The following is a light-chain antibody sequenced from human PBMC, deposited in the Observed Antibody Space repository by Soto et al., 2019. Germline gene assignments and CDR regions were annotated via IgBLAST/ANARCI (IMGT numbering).Light chain of an antibody. CDR1: EDVSSK. CDR3: LQYDTWPPVT. J-gene: IGKJ1*01. CDR2: DAS. V-gene: IGKV3-15*01. Sequence: IFMTQSPATLSVSPGGRATLSCRASEDVSSKLAWYQQKPGLPPRLVIYDASTRATGIPGRFSGSGSGKDFSRTINGLQSEDFAIYYWLQYDTWPPVTFGQGTKVEI.